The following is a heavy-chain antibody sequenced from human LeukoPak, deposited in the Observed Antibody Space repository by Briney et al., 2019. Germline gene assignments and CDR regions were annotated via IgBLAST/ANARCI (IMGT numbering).Heavy chain of an antibody. CDR3: ARERYDYVWGSYREIDY. D-gene: IGHD3-16*02. CDR1: GYTFTTYT. J-gene: IGHJ4*02. Sequence: GASVKVSCKASGYTFTTYTMHWVRQAPGQRLEWMGWINTGNGNTNYAQKLQGRVTMTTDTSTSTAYMELRSLRSDDTAVYYCARERYDYVWGSYREIDYWGQGTLVTVSS. V-gene: IGHV1-3*04. CDR2: INTGNGNT.